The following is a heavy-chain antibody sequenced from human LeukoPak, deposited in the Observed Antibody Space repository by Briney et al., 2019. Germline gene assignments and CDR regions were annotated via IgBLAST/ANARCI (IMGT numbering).Heavy chain of an antibody. CDR2: VHFSGTT. CDR1: GGSIIGYY. J-gene: IGHJ3*01. Sequence: SETLSLTCTVSGGSIIGYYWSWIRQSPGRGLEWVGYVHFSGTTSFNPSLKSRVTISVDTSKNQFSLRLSSMTAADTAVYYCAREQYLAYDVFGFWGQGTMVTVSS. D-gene: IGHD4-11*01. V-gene: IGHV4-59*01. CDR3: AREQYLAYDVFGF.